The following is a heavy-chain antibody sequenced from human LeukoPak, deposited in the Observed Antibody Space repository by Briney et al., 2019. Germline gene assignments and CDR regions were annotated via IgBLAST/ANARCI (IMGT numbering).Heavy chain of an antibody. V-gene: IGHV3-11*04. J-gene: IGHJ4*02. D-gene: IGHD2-2*01. CDR2: ISISGTTI. CDR3: ARGGIGYCSSTSCLYFDY. CDR1: GFTFTDYY. Sequence: GVSLRLSCAASGFTFTDYYMSWIRQAPGKGLEWVSYISISGTTIYYADSVKGRFTISRDNAKNSLYLQMNSLRAEDTAVYYCARGGIGYCSSTSCLYFDYWGQGTLVTVSS.